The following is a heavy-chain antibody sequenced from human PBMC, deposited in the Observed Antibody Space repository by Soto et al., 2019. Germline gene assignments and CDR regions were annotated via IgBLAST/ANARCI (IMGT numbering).Heavy chain of an antibody. D-gene: IGHD3-3*01. CDR2: IWYDGSNK. CDR3: ARGLLNYDFWIYYGMDV. V-gene: IGHV3-33*01. Sequence: GGSLRLSCAASGFTFSSYGMHWVRQAPGKGLEWVAVIWYDGSNKYYADSVKGRFTISRDNSKNTLYLQMNSLRAEDTAVYYCARGLLNYDFWIYYGMDVWGQGTTVTVSS. CDR1: GFTFSSYG. J-gene: IGHJ6*02.